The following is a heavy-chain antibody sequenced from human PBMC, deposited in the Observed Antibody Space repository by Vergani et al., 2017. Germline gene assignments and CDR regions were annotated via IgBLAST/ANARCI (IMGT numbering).Heavy chain of an antibody. V-gene: IGHV4-4*09. CDR3: ARHSSGSYHYYYYYYGMDV. CDR2: IYTSGST. J-gene: IGHJ6*02. CDR1: GGSISSYY. D-gene: IGHD1-26*01. Sequence: QVQLQESGPGLVKPSETLSLTCTVSGGSISSYYWSWIRQPPGKGLEWIGYIYTSGSTNYNPSLKSRVTISVDTSQNQFSLKLSSVTAADTAVYYCARHSSGSYHYYYYYYGMDVWGQGTTVTVSS.